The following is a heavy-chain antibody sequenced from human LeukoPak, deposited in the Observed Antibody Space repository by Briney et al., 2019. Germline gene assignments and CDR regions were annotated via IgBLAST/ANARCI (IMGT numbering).Heavy chain of an antibody. CDR1: GFTFSSYW. CDR3: AKVCLVGARVCDY. V-gene: IGHV3-23*01. D-gene: IGHD1-26*01. CDR2: VSGSGGSA. J-gene: IGHJ4*02. Sequence: GGSLRLSCAASGFTFSSYWMHWVRQAPGKGLEWVSAVSGSGGSAYYADSVKGRFTISRDNSKNTLYLQMNSLRAEDTAVYYCAKVCLVGARVCDYWGQGTLVTVSS.